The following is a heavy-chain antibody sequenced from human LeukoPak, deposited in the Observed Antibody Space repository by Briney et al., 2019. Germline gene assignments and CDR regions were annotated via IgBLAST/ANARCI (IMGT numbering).Heavy chain of an antibody. Sequence: PSETLSLTCTVSGGSISSSSYYWGWIRQPPGKGLEWIGSIYYSGSTYYNPSLKSRVTISVDTSKNQFSLKLSSVTAADTAVYYCARDSVVGTALNKPRAYYYYYYYMDVWGKGTTVTVSS. CDR2: IYYSGST. CDR3: ARDSVVGTALNKPRAYYYYYYYMDV. J-gene: IGHJ6*03. D-gene: IGHD2-15*01. V-gene: IGHV4-39*07. CDR1: GGSISSSSYY.